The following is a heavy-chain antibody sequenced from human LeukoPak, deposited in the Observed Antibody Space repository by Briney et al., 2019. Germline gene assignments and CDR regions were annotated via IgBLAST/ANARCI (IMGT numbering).Heavy chain of an antibody. V-gene: IGHV3-23*01. J-gene: IGHJ4*02. CDR1: GFTFRNYG. CDR3: AKPYQHSNGDHYFFDF. Sequence: GGSLRLSCVGAGFTFRNYGMSSVRQAPKKGLDWVPVISGGGSAYYADSVKGRFTISRRDSKNTLCLQMNSLRADDPAVYYCAKPYQHSNGDHYFFDFWGQGTLVTVSP. CDR2: ISGGGSA. D-gene: IGHD2-8*01.